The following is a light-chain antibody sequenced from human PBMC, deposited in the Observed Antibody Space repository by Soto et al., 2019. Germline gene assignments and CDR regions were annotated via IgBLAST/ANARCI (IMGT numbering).Light chain of an antibody. Sequence: DIVMTQSPLSLSVTPGEPASISCSSSQSLLFHNGFHYLDWYLQKPGQSPQLLIYLSSNRDSGVPDRFSGSGSGTDFTLKISRVEADDVGVYYCMQALQSPRTFGQGTKVEIK. CDR2: LSS. CDR1: QSLLFHNGFHY. V-gene: IGKV2-28*01. J-gene: IGKJ1*01. CDR3: MQALQSPRT.